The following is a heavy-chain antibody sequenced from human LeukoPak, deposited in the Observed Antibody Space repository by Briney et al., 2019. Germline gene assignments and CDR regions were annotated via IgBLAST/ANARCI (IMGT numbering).Heavy chain of an antibody. J-gene: IGHJ4*02. CDR3: ARDSHRVRGVVSY. Sequence: PGGSLRLSCAASGFTFSSYGMSWVRQAPGKGLEWVSAISGSGGSTYYADSVKGRFTISRDNSKNTLYLQMNSLRAEDTAVYYCARDSHRVRGVVSYWGQGTLVTVSS. CDR1: GFTFSSYG. V-gene: IGHV3-23*01. D-gene: IGHD3-10*01. CDR2: ISGSGGST.